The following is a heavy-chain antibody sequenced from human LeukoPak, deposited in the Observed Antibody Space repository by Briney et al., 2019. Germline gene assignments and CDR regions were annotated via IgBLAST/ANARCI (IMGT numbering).Heavy chain of an antibody. V-gene: IGHV3-48*04. Sequence: GGSLRLSCAASGFTFSSYSMNWVRQAPGKGLEWVSYISSSSSTIYYADSVKGRFTISRDNAKNSLYLQMNSLRAEDTAVYYCARDRRGRGGGSLYYFDYWGQGTLVTVSS. CDR2: ISSSSSTI. D-gene: IGHD2-15*01. J-gene: IGHJ4*02. CDR1: GFTFSSYS. CDR3: ARDRRGRGGGSLYYFDY.